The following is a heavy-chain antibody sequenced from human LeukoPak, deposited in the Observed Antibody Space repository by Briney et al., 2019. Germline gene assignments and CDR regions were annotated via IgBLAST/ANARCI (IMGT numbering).Heavy chain of an antibody. J-gene: IGHJ4*02. CDR1: GYTFTNYG. CDR3: ARDGGGYSYGPPSGDY. D-gene: IGHD5-18*01. V-gene: IGHV1-18*01. Sequence: GASVKVSCKTSGYTFTNYGVSWVRQAPGQGLEWMGWISAYNGYTNYAQKLQVRVTMTTDTSTSTAYMELRSLTSDDTAVYYCARDGGGYSYGPPSGDYWGQGTLVTVSS. CDR2: ISAYNGYT.